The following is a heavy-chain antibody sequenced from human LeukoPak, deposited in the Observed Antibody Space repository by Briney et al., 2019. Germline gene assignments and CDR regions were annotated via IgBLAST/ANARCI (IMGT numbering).Heavy chain of an antibody. J-gene: IGHJ4*02. CDR1: GGSISSSSYY. D-gene: IGHD2-15*01. V-gene: IGHV4-39*07. CDR2: IYYSGST. Sequence: PSETLSLTCTVSGGSISSSSYYWGWIRQPPGKGLEWIGSIYYSGSTYYNPSLKSRVTISVDTSKNQFSLKLSSVTAADTAVYYCARVIHCGGGSCYIYYFDYWGQGTLVTVSS. CDR3: ARVIHCGGGSCYIYYFDY.